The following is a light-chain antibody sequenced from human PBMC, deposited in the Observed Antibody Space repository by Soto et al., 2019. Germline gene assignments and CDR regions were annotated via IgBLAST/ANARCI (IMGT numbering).Light chain of an antibody. CDR3: QQYGDWPLT. J-gene: IGKJ4*01. V-gene: IGKV3-15*01. CDR1: KMLGKN. Sequence: EIVVTQSPATLSVSPGERATLSCRASKMLGKNFAWYQQKPGQAPRLLIFAPSTRATGVPARFSGSGSGTEFTLTISSLQSEDFAVYYCQQYGDWPLTFGGGAKVEIE. CDR2: APS.